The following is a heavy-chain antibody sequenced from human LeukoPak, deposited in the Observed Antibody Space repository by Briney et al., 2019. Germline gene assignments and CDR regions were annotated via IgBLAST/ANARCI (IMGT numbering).Heavy chain of an antibody. J-gene: IGHJ5*01. Sequence: GGSLRLSCAASGFTFSDYYMSWIRQAPGKGLEWVSYISSSGTTIYYADSVKGRFTISRDNAKNSLYLQMNSLRAEDTAVYYCAKATSPVHSRNWFDSWGQGTLVTVSS. CDR1: GFTFSDYY. D-gene: IGHD6-13*01. CDR2: ISSSGTTI. V-gene: IGHV3-11*01. CDR3: AKATSPVHSRNWFDS.